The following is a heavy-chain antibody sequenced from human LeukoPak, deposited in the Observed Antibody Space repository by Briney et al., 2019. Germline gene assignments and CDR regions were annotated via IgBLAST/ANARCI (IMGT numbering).Heavy chain of an antibody. J-gene: IGHJ6*03. CDR1: GYTFTSYD. CDR2: MNPNSGNT. V-gene: IGHV1-8*01. Sequence: AXVKVSCKASGYTFTSYDINWVRQAPGQGLEWMGWMNPNSGNTDYAQKFQGRVTMTRNTSISTAYMELSSLRSEDTAVYYCATRGNYYYYYMDVWGKGTTVTVSS. D-gene: IGHD3-10*01. CDR3: ATRGNYYYYYMDV.